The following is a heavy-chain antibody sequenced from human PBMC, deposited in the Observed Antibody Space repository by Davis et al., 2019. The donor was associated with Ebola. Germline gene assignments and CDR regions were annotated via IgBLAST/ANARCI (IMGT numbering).Heavy chain of an antibody. CDR3: ARGSDGGNSADS. V-gene: IGHV4-34*01. J-gene: IGHJ4*02. Sequence: GSLRLSCAVYGGSFSGYYWSWIRQPPGKGLEWIGEINHSGSTNYNPSLKTRVTMSVDTSKNQFSLKLSSVTAADTAVYYCARGSDGGNSADSWGQGTLVTVSS. D-gene: IGHD4-23*01. CDR1: GGSFSGYY. CDR2: INHSGST.